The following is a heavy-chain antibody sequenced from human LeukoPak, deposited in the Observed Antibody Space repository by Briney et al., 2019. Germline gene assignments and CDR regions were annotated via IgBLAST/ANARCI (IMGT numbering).Heavy chain of an antibody. D-gene: IGHD3/OR15-3a*01. CDR3: ARGDSPHPLDAFDI. Sequence: GGSLRLSCAASGFTFSNAWMSWVRQAPGKGLEWVSSISSSSSYIYYADSVKGRFTISRDNAKNSLYLQMNSLRAEDTAVYYCARGDSPHPLDAFDIWGQGTMVTVSS. CDR2: ISSSSSYI. J-gene: IGHJ3*02. CDR1: GFTFSNAW. V-gene: IGHV3-21*01.